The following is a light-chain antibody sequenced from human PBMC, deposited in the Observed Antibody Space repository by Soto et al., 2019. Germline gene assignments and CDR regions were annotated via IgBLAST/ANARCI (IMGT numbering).Light chain of an antibody. Sequence: EIVLTQSPGTLSLSPGERATLSCRASQSVSSSYLAWYQQKPGQAPRLLIYGASSRATGIPDRFSGSGSGPDLTLTISRLEPEDFAVYYCQQYGSSPLVTFGQGTKVEIK. J-gene: IGKJ1*01. CDR1: QSVSSSY. CDR2: GAS. CDR3: QQYGSSPLVT. V-gene: IGKV3-20*01.